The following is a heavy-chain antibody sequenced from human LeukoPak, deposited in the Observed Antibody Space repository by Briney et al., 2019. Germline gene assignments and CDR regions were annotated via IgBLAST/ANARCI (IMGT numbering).Heavy chain of an antibody. CDR1: GYSFTSYW. CDR2: IYPGDSDT. J-gene: IGHJ4*02. CDR3: ARQISAVAGTGGFDY. V-gene: IGHV5-51*01. Sequence: GESLKISCKGSGYSFTSYWIGWVRQMPGKGLEWMGIIYPGDSDTRYSPSFQGQVTISADKSISTAYLQWSSLKASDTAMYYRARQISAVAGTGGFDYWGQGTLVTVSS. D-gene: IGHD6-19*01.